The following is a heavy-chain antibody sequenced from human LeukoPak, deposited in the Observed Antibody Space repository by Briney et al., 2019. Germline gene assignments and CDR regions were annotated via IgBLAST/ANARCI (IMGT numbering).Heavy chain of an antibody. Sequence: GGSLRLSCAASGFTFSSYAMSWVRQAPGMGLEWVSVISGSGGRASYADSVKGRFTISRDNSKNTLYLQVNSLRAEDTAVYYCARDSTGYWYFDLWGRGTLVSVSS. J-gene: IGHJ2*01. D-gene: IGHD3-3*02. CDR1: GFTFSSYA. CDR2: ISGSGGRA. CDR3: ARDSTGYWYFDL. V-gene: IGHV3-23*01.